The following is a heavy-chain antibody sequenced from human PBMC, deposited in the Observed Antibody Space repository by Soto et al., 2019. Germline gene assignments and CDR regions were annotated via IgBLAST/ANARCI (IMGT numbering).Heavy chain of an antibody. CDR3: ARHRWGSGSYSGLLDF. V-gene: IGHV4-39*01. Sequence: NPSETLSLTCSVSGGSISTSSYFRGWIRQPPGKGLEWVGAVHYSGIANYRSSLQSRVTISVDTSQNQFSLRLRSVTAADTAVYYCARHRWGSGSYSGLLDFWGQGALVSVSS. CDR2: VHYSGIA. CDR1: GGSISTSSYF. D-gene: IGHD3-10*01. J-gene: IGHJ4*02.